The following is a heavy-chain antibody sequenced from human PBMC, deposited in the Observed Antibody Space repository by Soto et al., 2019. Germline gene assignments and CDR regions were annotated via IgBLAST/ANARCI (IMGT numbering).Heavy chain of an antibody. V-gene: IGHV1-8*01. CDR2: MNPNSGNT. CDR1: GYTFTSYD. D-gene: IGHD5-18*01. Sequence: QVQLVQSGAEVKKPGASVKVSCKASGYTFTSYDINWVRQATGQGLEWMGWMNPNSGNTAYAQKFQGRVTMTRNTSISTADMELSSLRSEETAVYYCAREGGYSYGFGYWGQGTLVTVSS. CDR3: AREGGYSYGFGY. J-gene: IGHJ4*02.